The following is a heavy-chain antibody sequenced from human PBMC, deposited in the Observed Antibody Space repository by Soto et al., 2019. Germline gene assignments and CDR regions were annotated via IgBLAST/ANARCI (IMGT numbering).Heavy chain of an antibody. J-gene: IGHJ4*01. CDR2: ISYDGSNK. Sequence: GGSLRLSCAASGFTFSSYGMHWVRQAPGKGLEWVAVISYDGSNKYYADSVKGRFTISRDNSKNTLYLQMNSLRAEDTAVYYCAKETYSGPLDYWGQEPWSPSPQ. D-gene: IGHD2-15*01. CDR1: GFTFSSYG. CDR3: AKETYSGPLDY. V-gene: IGHV3-30*18.